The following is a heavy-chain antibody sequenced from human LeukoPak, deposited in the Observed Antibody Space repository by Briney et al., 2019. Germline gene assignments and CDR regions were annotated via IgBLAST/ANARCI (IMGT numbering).Heavy chain of an antibody. CDR2: IYYSGST. J-gene: IGHJ4*02. V-gene: IGHV4-31*03. CDR1: GGSISSGGYY. CDR3: ARTDFGRSFDY. Sequence: PSETLSLTCTDTGGSISSGGYYWSWIRQHPGKGLEWIGYIYYSGSTYYNPSLKSRVTISVDTSKNQFSLKLSSVTAADTAVYYCARTDFGRSFDYWGQGTLVTVSS. D-gene: IGHD3-3*01.